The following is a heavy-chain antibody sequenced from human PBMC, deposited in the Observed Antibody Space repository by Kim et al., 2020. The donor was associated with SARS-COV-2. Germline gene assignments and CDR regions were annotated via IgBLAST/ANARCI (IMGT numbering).Heavy chain of an antibody. J-gene: IGHJ5*02. Sequence: KYSAASVKCRFTICRDNSKNTLYLRMNSRRAEDTAVYYCARGRRLEWFDPWGQGTLVTVSS. D-gene: IGHD5-12*01. CDR2: K. CDR3: ARGRRLEWFDP. V-gene: IGHV3-30*07.